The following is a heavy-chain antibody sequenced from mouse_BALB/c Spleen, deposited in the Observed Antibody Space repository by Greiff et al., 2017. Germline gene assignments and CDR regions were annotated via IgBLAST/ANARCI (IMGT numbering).Heavy chain of an antibody. CDR1: GFNIKDTY. D-gene: IGHD2-1*01. V-gene: IGHV14-3*02. J-gene: IGHJ3*01. CDR2: IDPANGNT. Sequence: EVQLVESGAELVKPGASVKLSCTASGFNIKDTYMHWVKQRPEQGLEWIGRIDPANGNTKYDPKFQGKATITADTSSNTAYLQLSSLTSEDTAVYYCARSIYYAWFAYWGQGTLVTVSA. CDR3: ARSIYYAWFAY.